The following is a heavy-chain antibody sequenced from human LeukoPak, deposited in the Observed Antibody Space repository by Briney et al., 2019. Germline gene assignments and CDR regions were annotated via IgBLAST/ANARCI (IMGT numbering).Heavy chain of an antibody. D-gene: IGHD2-2*01. J-gene: IGHJ5*02. V-gene: IGHV3-7*03. Sequence: GGSLRLSCAGSGFAFSGYWMNWVRQIPGKGLEWVAIIKQDGSEQFYVDSVKGRFTISRDNAKSSLYLQMNSLRAEDTALYYCAKDSVGTSSFNWFDPWGRGTLVTVSS. CDR1: GFAFSGYW. CDR2: IKQDGSEQ. CDR3: AKDSVGTSSFNWFDP.